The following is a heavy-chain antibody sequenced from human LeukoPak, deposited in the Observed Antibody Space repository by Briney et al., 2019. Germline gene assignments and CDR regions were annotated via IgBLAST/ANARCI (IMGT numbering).Heavy chain of an antibody. CDR2: IYYRGNT. V-gene: IGHV4-59*11. D-gene: IGHD6-19*01. CDR1: DGSISSHY. J-gene: IGHJ4*02. CDR3: ARAVRAVAGFWDY. Sequence: SETLSLTCTVSDGSISSHYWSWVRQPPGKELEWIGYIYYRGNTNYNPSLKSRVTISVDTSKNQLSLKLIPVTAADTAVYYCARAVRAVAGFWDYWGQGTLVTVSS.